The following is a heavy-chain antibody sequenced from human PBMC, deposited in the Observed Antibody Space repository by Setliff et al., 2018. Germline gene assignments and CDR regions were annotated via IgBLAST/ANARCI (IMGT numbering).Heavy chain of an antibody. CDR2: ISAYTGNT. CDR3: SRLVRYCTTTTCQRASGAEF. CDR1: GYTFTNYG. V-gene: IGHV1-18*01. D-gene: IGHD2-8*01. Sequence: ASVKVSCKASGYTFTNYGINWVRQAPGQGLEWMGWISAYTGNTNYAQKLQGRVSMTTDTSTSTAYMELWSLTSDDTAVYYCSRLVRYCTTTTCQRASGAEFWGQGTLVTVSS. J-gene: IGHJ4*02.